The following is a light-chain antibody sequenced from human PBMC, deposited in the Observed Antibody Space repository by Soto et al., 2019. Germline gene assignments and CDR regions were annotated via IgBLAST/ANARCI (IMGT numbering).Light chain of an antibody. Sequence: DIQMTQSPSTLSASVGDRVTITCRASQNIRAWLAWYQQKPGKAPKLLIYKASNLYSGVPSRFSGSASGTAFTLTISSLQPDDFAIYYCHQYNSYPWTFGQGTKVDIK. J-gene: IGKJ1*01. CDR3: HQYNSYPWT. V-gene: IGKV1-5*03. CDR1: QNIRAW. CDR2: KAS.